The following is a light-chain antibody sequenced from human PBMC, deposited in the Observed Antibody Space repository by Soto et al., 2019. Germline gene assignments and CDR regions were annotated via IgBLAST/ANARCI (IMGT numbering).Light chain of an antibody. J-gene: IGLJ1*01. CDR3: CAYVGARSYV. Sequence: QSVLTQPASVSGSPGQSITISCTGTNNLVSWYQQHPGKAPKVVVYEGTKRPSGVSNRFSGSNSCGTASLTISGLQAKDEASYFCCAYVGARSYVFGPGTKVTVL. CDR1: NNL. CDR2: EGT. V-gene: IGLV2-23*01.